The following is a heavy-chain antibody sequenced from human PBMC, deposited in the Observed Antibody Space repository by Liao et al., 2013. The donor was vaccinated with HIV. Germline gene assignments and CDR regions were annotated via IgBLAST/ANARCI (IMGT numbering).Heavy chain of an antibody. CDR2: IYTSGNT. CDR1: SGFITTYS. D-gene: IGHD6-19*01. CDR3: ARGGYSSGWPFDY. V-gene: IGHV4-4*07. Sequence: QVQLQESGPGLVKPSETLSLTCTVSSGFITTYSWSWIRQPAGKGLEWIGRIYTSGNTNYNPSLKSRVTMSVDTSKNQFSLKLSSVTAADTAVYYCARGGYSSGWPFDYWGQGTLVTVSS. J-gene: IGHJ4*02.